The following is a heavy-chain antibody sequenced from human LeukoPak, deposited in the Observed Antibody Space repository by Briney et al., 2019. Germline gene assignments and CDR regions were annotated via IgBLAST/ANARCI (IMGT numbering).Heavy chain of an antibody. CDR2: IIPIFGTA. Sequence: ASVKVSCKASGGTFISYAISWVRQAPGQGLEWMGGIIPIFGTANYAQKFQGRVTITADESTSTAYMELSSLRSEDTAVYYCARGPGVYGGYDYWGQGTLVTVSS. J-gene: IGHJ4*02. CDR1: GGTFISYA. V-gene: IGHV1-69*01. CDR3: ARGPGVYGGYDY. D-gene: IGHD4-17*01.